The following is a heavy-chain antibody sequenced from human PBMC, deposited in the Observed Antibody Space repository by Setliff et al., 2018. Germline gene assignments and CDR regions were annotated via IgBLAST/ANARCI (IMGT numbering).Heavy chain of an antibody. CDR1: GFSFASKV. V-gene: IGHV3-21*01. Sequence: GGSLRLSCAGSGFSFASKVMTWVRQVPGKGLEWVSSITSSSSYIYYADSVKGRFTISRDNAKNSLYLQMNSLRAEDTAVYYCARGGSPYYFDSWGQGTLVTVSS. D-gene: IGHD3-16*01. J-gene: IGHJ4*02. CDR2: ITSSSSYI. CDR3: ARGGSPYYFDS.